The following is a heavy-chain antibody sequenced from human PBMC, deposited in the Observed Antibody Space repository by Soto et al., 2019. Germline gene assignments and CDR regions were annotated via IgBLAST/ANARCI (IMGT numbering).Heavy chain of an antibody. CDR3: ASCHSASSGPGYLDS. D-gene: IGHD3-22*01. CDR1: GGTFNSDA. Sequence: LVQSEAEVKKAGSSVKVSCTVSGGTFNSDAVTWVRQAPGQGLEWMGGVIPIFRKANYAQKFQGRAIITVDKSTSTIYMELNSLKSEDTAMYYCASCHSASSGPGYLDSWGQGTLVTV. CDR2: VIPIFRKA. V-gene: IGHV1-69*06. J-gene: IGHJ4*02.